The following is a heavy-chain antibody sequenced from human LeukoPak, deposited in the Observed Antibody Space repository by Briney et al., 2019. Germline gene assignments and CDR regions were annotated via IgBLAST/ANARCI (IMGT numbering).Heavy chain of an antibody. D-gene: IGHD5-24*01. Sequence: GGSLRLSCAASGFIFKKYWMNWVRQVPGKGLECLANIKEDGSETYYADSVKGRFTISRDNPKNLLFLQINSLRVEDTAVYYCARETPRRGETRDGYRWGQGTVVAVSS. V-gene: IGHV3-7*01. J-gene: IGHJ4*02. CDR3: ARETPRRGETRDGYR. CDR2: IKEDGSET. CDR1: GFIFKKYW.